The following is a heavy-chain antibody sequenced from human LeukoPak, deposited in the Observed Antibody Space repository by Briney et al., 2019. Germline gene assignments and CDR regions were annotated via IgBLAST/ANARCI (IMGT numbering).Heavy chain of an antibody. CDR2: ISSSGSTI. V-gene: IGHV3-11*04. J-gene: IGHJ6*03. CDR3: ARDSSPSGYYYYMDV. D-gene: IGHD2-2*01. Sequence: GGSLRLSCAASGFTFSDYYMSWIRQAPGKGLEWVSYISSSGSTIYYADSVKGRFTISRDNAKNSLYLQMNSLIADDTAVYYCARDSSPSGYYYYMDVWGKGTTVTVSS. CDR1: GFTFSDYY.